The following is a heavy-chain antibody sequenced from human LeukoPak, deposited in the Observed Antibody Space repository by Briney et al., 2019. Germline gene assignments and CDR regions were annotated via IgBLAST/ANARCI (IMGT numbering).Heavy chain of an antibody. Sequence: PGGSLRLSCAASGFTFTDYAMSWVRQAPEKGLEWVSTISHSGGGTYYAESVKGRFAISRDNSKNTLFLQMNSLRAEDSAVYYCATDRERDPSVYYLVGGQGTLITVSS. D-gene: IGHD3-22*01. V-gene: IGHV3-23*01. J-gene: IGHJ4*02. CDR2: ISHSGGGT. CDR3: ATDRERDPSVYYLV. CDR1: GFTFTDYA.